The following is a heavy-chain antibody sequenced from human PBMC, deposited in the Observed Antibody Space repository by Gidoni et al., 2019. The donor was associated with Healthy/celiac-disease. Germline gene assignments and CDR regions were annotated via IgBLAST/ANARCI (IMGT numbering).Heavy chain of an antibody. V-gene: IGHV5-51*01. CDR3: ARPLNYYDSRVDY. Sequence: EVQLVQSGAEVNKPGASLKISCKGSGYSFTSYWIGWGRQMPGKGLEWMGIIYPGDSDTRYSPSFQGQVTISADKSISTAYLQWSSLKASDTAMYYCARPLNYYDSRVDYWGQGTLVTVSS. D-gene: IGHD3-22*01. CDR2: IYPGDSDT. CDR1: GYSFTSYW. J-gene: IGHJ4*02.